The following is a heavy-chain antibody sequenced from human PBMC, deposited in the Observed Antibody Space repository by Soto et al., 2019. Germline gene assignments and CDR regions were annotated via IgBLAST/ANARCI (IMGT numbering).Heavy chain of an antibody. CDR2: ISSRATTI. J-gene: IGHJ3*02. CDR3: ARNFGFWASDI. CDR1: GFTFSVYD. D-gene: IGHD3-3*01. V-gene: IGHV3-48*01. Sequence: PGGSLRLSCAASGFTFSVYDMNWVRQAPGKGLEWVSHISSRATTIYYADTVKGRFTISRDNAKNSLFLQMNSLGAEDTSVYFCARNFGFWASDIWGQGTMVTVSS.